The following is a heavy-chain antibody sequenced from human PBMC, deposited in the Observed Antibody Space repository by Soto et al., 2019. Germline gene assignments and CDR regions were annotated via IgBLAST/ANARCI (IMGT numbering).Heavy chain of an antibody. CDR2: IIPLFGTT. V-gene: IGHV1-69*01. CDR3: ARGGELAGWMPFDS. CDR1: GGTFNTYG. J-gene: IGHJ4*02. Sequence: QVHLVQSGAEVKKPGSSVKVSCRASGGTFNTYGFNWVRQAPGQGLEWMGGIIPLFGTTTYAHNLLGRVTFTADQSTKTAYMEMRSLTSEDTAVYFCARGGELAGWMPFDSWGQGTLVTVSS. D-gene: IGHD6-19*01.